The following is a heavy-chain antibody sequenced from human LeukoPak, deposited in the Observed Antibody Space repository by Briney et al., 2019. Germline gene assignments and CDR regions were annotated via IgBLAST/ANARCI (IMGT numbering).Heavy chain of an antibody. CDR1: GFTFSSYS. D-gene: IGHD6-6*01. CDR2: ISSSSSYI. CDR3: ARSSYSSSSSV. Sequence: GGSLRLSCAASGFTFSSYSMNWVRQAPGKGLEWVSSISSSSSYIYYAGSVKGRFTISRDNAKNSLYLQINSLRAEDTAVYYCARSSYSSSSSVWGQGTMVTVSS. V-gene: IGHV3-21*04. J-gene: IGHJ3*01.